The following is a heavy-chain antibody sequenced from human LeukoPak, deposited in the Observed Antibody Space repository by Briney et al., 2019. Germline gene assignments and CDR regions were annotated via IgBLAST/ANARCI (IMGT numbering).Heavy chain of an antibody. J-gene: IGHJ6*03. CDR2: INHSEST. CDR1: GGSFSSNKW. Sequence: SGTLSLTCAVSGGSFSSNKWWSWVRQPPGKGLEWIGEINHSESTNYNPSLKSRVTISIDTSKNQFSLKLSSVTAADTAVYYCARTTEAHSWRTRYYDYYMDVWGKGTTVTVSS. V-gene: IGHV4-4*02. D-gene: IGHD6-13*01. CDR3: ARTTEAHSWRTRYYDYYMDV.